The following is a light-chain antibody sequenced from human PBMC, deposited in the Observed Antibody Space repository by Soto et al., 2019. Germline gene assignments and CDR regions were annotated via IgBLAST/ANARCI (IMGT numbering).Light chain of an antibody. J-gene: IGKJ4*01. CDR3: QQYYNTPLT. CDR1: QTVLYSSNNKNY. Sequence: DIVMTQSPDLLAVSLGERATINCKSSQTVLYSSNNKNYLAWYQQKPGQPPKLLIYWASTRESGVPDRFSGSGSGTDFTLTISSLQAEDVAVYYCQQYYNTPLTFGGGTKVEIK. CDR2: WAS. V-gene: IGKV4-1*01.